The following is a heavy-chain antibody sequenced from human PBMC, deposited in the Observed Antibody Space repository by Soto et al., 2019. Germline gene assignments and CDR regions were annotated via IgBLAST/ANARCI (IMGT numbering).Heavy chain of an antibody. CDR3: TTDPEGYDSSGYYSYYFDY. CDR1: GFTFSNAW. CDR2: IKSKTDGGTT. D-gene: IGHD3-22*01. V-gene: IGHV3-15*07. Sequence: GGSLRLSCAASGFTFSNAWMNWVRQAPGKGLEWVGRIKSKTDGGTTDYAAPVKGRFTISRDDSKNTLYLQMNDLKTEDTAVYYCTTDPEGYDSSGYYSYYFDYWGQGTLVTVSS. J-gene: IGHJ4*02.